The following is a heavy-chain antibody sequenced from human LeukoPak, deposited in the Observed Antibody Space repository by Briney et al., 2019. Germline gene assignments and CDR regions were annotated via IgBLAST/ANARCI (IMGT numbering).Heavy chain of an antibody. CDR1: GGSISSSNW. Sequence: PSGTLSLTCAVSGGSISSSNWWSWVRPPPGKGLEWIGEIYHSGSTNYNPSLKSRVTISVDKSKNQFSLKLSSVTAADTAVYYCARVPKRPGVTGTTWGYYYYGMDVWGQGTTVTVSS. CDR2: IYHSGST. V-gene: IGHV4-4*02. J-gene: IGHJ6*02. CDR3: ARVPKRPGVTGTTWGYYYYGMDV. D-gene: IGHD1-7*01.